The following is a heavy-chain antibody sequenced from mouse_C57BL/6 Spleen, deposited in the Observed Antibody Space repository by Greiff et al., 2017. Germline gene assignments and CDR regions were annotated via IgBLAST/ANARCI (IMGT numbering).Heavy chain of an antibody. CDR1: GFTFTDYY. CDR2: IRNKANGYTT. V-gene: IGHV7-3*01. Sequence: EVKLVESGGGLVQPGGSLSLSCAASGFTFTDYYMSWVRQPPGKALEWLGFIRNKANGYTTEYSASVKGRFTISRDNSQSILYLQMNDLRAEDSDTYYCARYWRGAADYFDYWGQGTTLTVAS. D-gene: IGHD6-1*01. CDR3: ARYWRGAADYFDY. J-gene: IGHJ2*01.